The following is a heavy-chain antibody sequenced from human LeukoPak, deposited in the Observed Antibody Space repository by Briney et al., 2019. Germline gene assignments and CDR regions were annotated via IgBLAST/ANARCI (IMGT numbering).Heavy chain of an antibody. D-gene: IGHD4-11*01. CDR1: GFTFSSYS. J-gene: IGHJ4*02. CDR2: IRYDGSNK. V-gene: IGHV3-30*02. Sequence: GGSLRLSCAASGFTFSSYSMNWVRQAPGKGLEWVAFIRYDGSNKYYADSVKGRFTISRDNSKNTLYLQMNSLGAEDTAVYYCAKDGYSNYEVGLDYWGQGTLVTVSS. CDR3: AKDGYSNYEVGLDY.